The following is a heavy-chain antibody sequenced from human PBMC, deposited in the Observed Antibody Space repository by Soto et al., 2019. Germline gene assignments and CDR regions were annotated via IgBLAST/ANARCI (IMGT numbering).Heavy chain of an antibody. V-gene: IGHV3-74*01. J-gene: IGHJ6*03. CDR2: INSDGSST. D-gene: IGHD4-17*01. Sequence: PGGSLRLSCAASGFTFSSYWMHWVRQAPRKGLVWVSRINSDGSSTSYADSVKGRFTISRDNAKNTLYLQMNSLRAEDTAVYYCAREEIIYGDYYYYMDVWGKGTTVTVSS. CDR1: GFTFSSYW. CDR3: AREEIIYGDYYYYMDV.